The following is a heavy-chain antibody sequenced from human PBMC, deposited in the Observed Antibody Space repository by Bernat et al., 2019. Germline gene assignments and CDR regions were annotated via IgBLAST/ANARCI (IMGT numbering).Heavy chain of an antibody. CDR1: GFTFSSYG. V-gene: IGHV3-33*01. D-gene: IGHD3-3*01. CDR3: ARVRSGYYYYYMDV. J-gene: IGHJ6*03. Sequence: QVQLVESGGGVVQPGRSPRLSCAASGFTFSSYGMHWVRQAPGKGLEWVAVIWYDGSNKYYADSVKGRFTISRDNSKNTLYLQMNSLRAEDTAVYYCARVRSGYYYYYMDVWGKGTTVTVSS. CDR2: IWYDGSNK.